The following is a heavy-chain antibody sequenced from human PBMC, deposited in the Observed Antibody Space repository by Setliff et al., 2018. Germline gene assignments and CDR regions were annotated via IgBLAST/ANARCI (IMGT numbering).Heavy chain of an antibody. CDR2: IDPSGDYT. D-gene: IGHD5-18*01. CDR3: ARAPLESGYYYGQGHYFDY. J-gene: IGHJ4*02. Sequence: ASVKVSCKASGYTFTGYYMHWVRQAPGQGLEWMGIIDPSGDYTNYAQKFQGRVTMTRDTSTTTVYMELSSLRSDDTAVYYCARAPLESGYYYGQGHYFDYWGQGTRVTVSS. V-gene: IGHV1-46*01. CDR1: GYTFTGYY.